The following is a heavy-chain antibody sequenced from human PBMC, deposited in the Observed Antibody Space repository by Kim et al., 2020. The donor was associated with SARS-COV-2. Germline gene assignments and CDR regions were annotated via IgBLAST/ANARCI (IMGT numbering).Heavy chain of an antibody. CDR3: TREHRAGRWFYP. Sequence: INAGNGNTKYSHKFRGRVTITSDTSASTVYLELSSLRSEDTAVYYCTREHRAGRWFYPCGQGTLVTLSS. V-gene: IGHV1-3*01. J-gene: IGHJ5*02. CDR2: INAGNGNT.